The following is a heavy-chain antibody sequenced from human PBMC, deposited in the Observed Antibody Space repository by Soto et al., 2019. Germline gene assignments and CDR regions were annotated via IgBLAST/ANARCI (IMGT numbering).Heavy chain of an antibody. V-gene: IGHV1-69*01. CDR1: GGTFSSYA. D-gene: IGHD3-10*01. CDR3: ARVTSMVRGVIDNGFDP. J-gene: IGHJ5*02. Sequence: QVPLVQSGAEVKKPGSSVTVSCKASGGTFSSYAIHWVRQAPGQGLEWMGGIIPMYGPAKYAQRFQGRVTITADASTTTVYMELTSLTSQETAVYYCARVTSMVRGVIDNGFDPWGHGTLVTVSS. CDR2: IIPMYGPA.